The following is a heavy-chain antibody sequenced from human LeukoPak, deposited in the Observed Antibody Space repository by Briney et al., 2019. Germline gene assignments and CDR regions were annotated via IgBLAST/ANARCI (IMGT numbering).Heavy chain of an antibody. D-gene: IGHD4-17*01. CDR2: ISYDGSNK. CDR3: AKDRATVFYFDY. Sequence: GGSLRLSCAASGFTFSSYGMHWVRQAPGKGLEWVAVISYDGSNKYYADSVKGRFTISRGNSKNTLYLQMNSLRAEDTAVYYCAKDRATVFYFDYWGQGTLVTVSS. V-gene: IGHV3-30*18. CDR1: GFTFSSYG. J-gene: IGHJ4*02.